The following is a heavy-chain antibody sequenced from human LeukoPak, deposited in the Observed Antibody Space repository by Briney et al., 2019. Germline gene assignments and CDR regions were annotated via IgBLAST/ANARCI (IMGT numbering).Heavy chain of an antibody. CDR2: ISWNSGSI. CDR1: GFTFDDYA. Sequence: GGSLRLSCAASGFTFDDYAMHWVRQAPGKGLEWVSGISWNSGSIGYADSVKGRFTISRDNAKNSLYLQMNNLRAEDTAVYYCARGGGMRSWYDFDYWGQGILVTVSS. V-gene: IGHV3-9*01. J-gene: IGHJ4*02. CDR3: ARGGGMRSWYDFDY. D-gene: IGHD6-13*01.